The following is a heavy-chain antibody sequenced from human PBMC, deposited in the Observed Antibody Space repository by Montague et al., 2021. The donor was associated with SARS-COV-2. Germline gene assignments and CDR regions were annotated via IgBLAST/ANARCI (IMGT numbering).Heavy chain of an antibody. D-gene: IGHD3-10*01. V-gene: IGHV4-34*01. Sequence: SETLSLTCAVHGGSFSTYSWNWIRQPPGKGLEWIGEIHHGGSTNYNPSLKGRVTISADKSKNKFSWQLTSVAAADTAVYYCARLGDGVVPSPILGVGPYYSYYYMDVWGKGTTVTVSS. CDR1: GGSFSTYS. CDR2: IHHGGST. J-gene: IGHJ6*03. CDR3: ARLGDGVVPSPILGVGPYYSYYYMDV.